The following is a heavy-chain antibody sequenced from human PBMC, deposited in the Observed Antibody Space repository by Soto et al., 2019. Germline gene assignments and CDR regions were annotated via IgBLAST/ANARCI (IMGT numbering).Heavy chain of an antibody. CDR2: ISANNGNT. J-gene: IGHJ4*02. D-gene: IGHD1-26*01. CDR3: ARDGRYSGSYGGYDFDY. V-gene: IGHV1-18*01. CDR1: GYTFTSYG. Sequence: QVQLVQSGAEVKKPGASVKVSCKASGYTFTSYGISWVRQAPGQGLEWMGWISANNGNTNYAQKIQGRVTMTTDTSTSTAYMELRSLRADDTAVYYCARDGRYSGSYGGYDFDYWGQGTRVTVSS.